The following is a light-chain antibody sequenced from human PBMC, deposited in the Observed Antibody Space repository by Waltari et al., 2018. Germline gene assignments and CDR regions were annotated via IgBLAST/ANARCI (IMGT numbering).Light chain of an antibody. CDR3: AAWDDSLRGWV. CDR2: KTN. Sequence: QSVLTQPPSASAIPGQGVTISCSGSTSNARSNNVHWSQQVPGSAPTLGIYKTNQRPDGVPDRFSGSKSGTSASLAIIGVRSEDEADYYCAAWDDSLRGWVFGGGTKVTVL. J-gene: IGLJ3*02. V-gene: IGLV1-47*01. CDR1: TSNARSNN.